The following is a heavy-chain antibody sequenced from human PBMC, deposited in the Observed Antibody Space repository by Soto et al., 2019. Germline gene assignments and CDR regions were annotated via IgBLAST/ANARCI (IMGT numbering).Heavy chain of an antibody. CDR3: ARYYGDYAGWFDP. CDR1: VGSISSGGYS. CDR2: IYHSGST. Sequence: QLQLQESGSGLVKPSQPLSLTSAVSVGSISSGGYSWGWIRQPPGKGRDWIGYIYHSGSTYYNPSLKSRVTISVDRSKNQFSLKLSSVTAADTAVYYCARYYGDYAGWFDPWGQGTLVTVSS. J-gene: IGHJ5*02. D-gene: IGHD4-17*01. V-gene: IGHV4-30-2*01.